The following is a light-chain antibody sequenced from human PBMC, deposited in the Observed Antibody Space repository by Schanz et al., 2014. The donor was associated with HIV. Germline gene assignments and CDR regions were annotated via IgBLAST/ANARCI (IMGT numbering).Light chain of an antibody. Sequence: EIVLTQSPVILSLSPGERATLSCRASQTVSSNSLGWYQQKRGQVPRLLIYSASRRANGIPDRFSGSGSGTDFTLTISNLHAEDVAVYFCQQYYTSPRTFGQGTKLEIK. CDR3: QQYYTSPRT. CDR1: QTVSSNS. V-gene: IGKV3-20*01. J-gene: IGKJ2*01. CDR2: SAS.